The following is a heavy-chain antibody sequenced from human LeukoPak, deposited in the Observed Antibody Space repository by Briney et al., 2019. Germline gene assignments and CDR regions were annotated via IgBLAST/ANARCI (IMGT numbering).Heavy chain of an antibody. CDR1: GYTLTCYH. D-gene: IGHD3-22*01. CDR2: INPMNGDT. CDR3: ARGVAAYTHYADSSGYD. Sequence: GASVKVSCKASGYTLTCYHVQWVRQAPGQGLEWMGWINPMNGDTNYAQKFQGRVTMTRDTSINTAYMELRSLISDDTAVYYCARGVAAYTHYADSSGYDWGQGTLVLVSS. V-gene: IGHV1-2*02. J-gene: IGHJ4*02.